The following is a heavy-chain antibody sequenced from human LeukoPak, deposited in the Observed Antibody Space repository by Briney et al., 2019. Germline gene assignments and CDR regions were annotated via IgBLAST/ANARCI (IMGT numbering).Heavy chain of an antibody. Sequence: LRLSCAASGFTFSDYYMSWIRQAPGKGLEWIGEINHSGSTNYNPSLKSRVTISVDTSKNQFSLKLSSVTAADTAVYYCARLRWSSGAFDIWGQGTMVTVSS. V-gene: IGHV4-34*01. J-gene: IGHJ3*02. CDR1: GFTFSDYY. CDR3: ARLRWSSGAFDI. D-gene: IGHD4-23*01. CDR2: INHSGST.